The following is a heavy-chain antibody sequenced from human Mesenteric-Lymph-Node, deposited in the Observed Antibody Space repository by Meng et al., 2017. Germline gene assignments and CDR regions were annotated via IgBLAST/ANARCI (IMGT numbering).Heavy chain of an antibody. J-gene: IGHJ3*02. CDR1: GFTFSDYY. CDR3: ARDSSGWYKGAFDI. Sequence: GESLKISCAASGFTFSDYYMNWIRQAPGKGLEWLSYIRSSGSTTYYADSVKGRFTISRDNAKNSLYLQMNSLRAEDSAVYYCARDSSGWYKGAFDIWGQATMVTVSS. D-gene: IGHD6-19*01. V-gene: IGHV3-11*04. CDR2: IRSSGSTT.